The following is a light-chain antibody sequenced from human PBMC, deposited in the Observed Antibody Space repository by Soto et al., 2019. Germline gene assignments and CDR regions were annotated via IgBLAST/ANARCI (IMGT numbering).Light chain of an antibody. J-gene: IGLJ1*01. CDR1: SSNIGAGYD. V-gene: IGLV1-40*01. CDR2: GNS. Sequence: VLTQPHSVSGAHGQRVTISCTGRSSNIGAGYDVHWYQQLPGTAPKLLIYGNSNRPSGVPDRFSGSKSGTSASLAITGLQAEDEADYYGQSYDSSRRLFGTGTKVTVL. CDR3: QSYDSSRRL.